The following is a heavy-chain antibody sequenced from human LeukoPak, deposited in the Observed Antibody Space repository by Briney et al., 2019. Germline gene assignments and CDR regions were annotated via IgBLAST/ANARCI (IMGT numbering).Heavy chain of an antibody. D-gene: IGHD6-19*01. CDR3: AQVFSSDWYPY. V-gene: IGHV3-23*01. CDR2: IRVSAATS. J-gene: IGHJ4*02. Sequence: GGSLSLSCALSGFSVSRFGMGWVRHAPGRGRGLISTIRVSAATSWSADSVKGRFIISRNTSNTPLYRQLTSLRAEDTVVYCWAQVFSSDWYPYWGQGSLVSVSS. CDR1: GFSVSRFG.